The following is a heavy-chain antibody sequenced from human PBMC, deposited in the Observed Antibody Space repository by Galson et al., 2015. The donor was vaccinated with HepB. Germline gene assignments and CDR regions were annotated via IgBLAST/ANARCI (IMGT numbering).Heavy chain of an antibody. D-gene: IGHD3-22*01. V-gene: IGHV3-15*01. CDR2: IKSKTVGGAT. CDR3: TTYHYYDSSGYSLDYFDY. CDR1: GFTFSNAW. J-gene: IGHJ4*02. Sequence: SLRLSCAASGFTFSNAWMSWVRQAPGKGLEWVGRIKSKTVGGATDYAAPVKGRFTISRDDSKNTLYLQMNSLKTEDTAVYYCTTYHYYDSSGYSLDYFDYWGQGTLVTVSS.